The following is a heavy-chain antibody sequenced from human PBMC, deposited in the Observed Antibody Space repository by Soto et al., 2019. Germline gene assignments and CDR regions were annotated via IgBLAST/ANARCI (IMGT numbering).Heavy chain of an antibody. CDR3: AKGGPDYYDSSGSTTGAWYFDL. Sequence: QVQLVESGGGVVQPGRSLRLSCAASGFTFSSYGMHWVRQAPGKGLEWVAVISYDGSNKYYADSVKGRFTISRDNSKNTLYLQMNSLRAEDTAVYYCAKGGPDYYDSSGSTTGAWYFDLWGRGTLVTVSS. CDR2: ISYDGSNK. J-gene: IGHJ2*01. V-gene: IGHV3-30*18. CDR1: GFTFSSYG. D-gene: IGHD3-22*01.